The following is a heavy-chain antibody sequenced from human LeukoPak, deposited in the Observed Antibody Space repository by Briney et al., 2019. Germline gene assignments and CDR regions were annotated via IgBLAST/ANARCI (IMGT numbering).Heavy chain of an antibody. V-gene: IGHV3-21*01. J-gene: IGHJ5*02. CDR3: ARDPEPLQFSGGWFYNWFDP. Sequence: GGSLRLSCAASGFTFSSYSMNWVRQAPGKGLEWVSSISSSSSYIYYADSVKGRFTISRGNAKNSLYLQMNSLRAEDTAVYYCARDPEPLQFSGGWFYNWFDPWGQGTLVTVSS. CDR2: ISSSSSYI. CDR1: GFTFSSYS. D-gene: IGHD6-19*01.